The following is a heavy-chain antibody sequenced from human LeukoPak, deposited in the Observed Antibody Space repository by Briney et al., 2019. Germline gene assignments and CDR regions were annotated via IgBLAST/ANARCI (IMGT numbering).Heavy chain of an antibody. Sequence: GGSLRLSCVGSGFTFDDYSIHWVRQTPGKGLEWVSLITWDGDNTYYADSVKGRFTISRDNSKNSLFLQMSSLRTDDTALYYCARGQSGRYPTLWGQGTLVTVSS. D-gene: IGHD1-26*01. J-gene: IGHJ4*02. CDR1: GFTFDDYS. V-gene: IGHV3-43D*03. CDR2: ITWDGDNT. CDR3: ARGQSGRYPTL.